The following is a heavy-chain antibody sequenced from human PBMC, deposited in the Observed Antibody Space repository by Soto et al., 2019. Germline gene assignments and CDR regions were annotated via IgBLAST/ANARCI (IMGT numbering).Heavy chain of an antibody. Sequence: LRLSCATSGFTFSNYRMNWVREAPGKGLEWVASISGSGKDTFYRDSVKGRFTISRDNAESSLVLQMNSLTVGDTATYYCVRGTPTPGLDIWGRGTTVTVSS. D-gene: IGHD1-1*01. CDR2: ISGSGKDT. CDR1: GFTFSNYR. V-gene: IGHV3-21*04. J-gene: IGHJ6*02. CDR3: VRGTPTPGLDI.